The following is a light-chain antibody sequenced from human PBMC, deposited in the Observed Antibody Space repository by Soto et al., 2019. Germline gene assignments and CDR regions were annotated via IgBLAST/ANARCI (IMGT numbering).Light chain of an antibody. CDR2: DAY. J-gene: IGKJ2*02. CDR1: QSVDRY. V-gene: IGKV3-11*01. Sequence: EAVLTQAPDTLSLYPGETSTLSCRASQSVDRYVAWYQQKIGQAPRLLIYDAYTRAPGVGARFAGSGSATDFSLTITSLEPEDFAVYYCQQRAKWPSTFGPGTKVDIK. CDR3: QQRAKWPST.